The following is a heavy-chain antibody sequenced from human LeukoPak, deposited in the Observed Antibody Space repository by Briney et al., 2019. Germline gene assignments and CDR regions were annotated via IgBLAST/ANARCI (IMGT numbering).Heavy chain of an antibody. CDR1: VDSVSSNSVT. V-gene: IGHV6-1*01. J-gene: IGHJ5*02. Sequence: SQTLSLTCAISVDSVSSNSVTWNWIRQSPSRGLEWLGGTYYRSTWYNDYAVSVRGRITVNPDTSKNQFSLHLNSVTPEDTAVYYCARRLTQYDCFDPWGQGIPVTVSS. CDR2: TYYRSTWYN. CDR3: ARRLTQYDCFDP. D-gene: IGHD2-2*01.